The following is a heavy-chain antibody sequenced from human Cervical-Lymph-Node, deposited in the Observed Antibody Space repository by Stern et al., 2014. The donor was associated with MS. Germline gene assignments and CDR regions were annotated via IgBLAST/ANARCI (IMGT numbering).Heavy chain of an antibody. V-gene: IGHV4-39*01. Sequence: QVQLQESGPGLVKPSETLSLTCTVSGGSISSSTYYWAWIRQPPGKGLEWIGNIYYSGFTYYNPSLKSRVTISVDMSKNQFPLKLSSGTAADTAIYYCARHDSVPRPSQLYSARDRGPGYFDYWGQGTLVTVSS. CDR1: GGSISSSTYY. CDR2: IYYSGFT. D-gene: IGHD1-26*01. J-gene: IGHJ4*02. CDR3: ARHDSVPRPSQLYSARDRGPGYFDY.